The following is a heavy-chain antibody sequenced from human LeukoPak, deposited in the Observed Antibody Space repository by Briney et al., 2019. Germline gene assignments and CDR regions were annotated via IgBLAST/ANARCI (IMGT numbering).Heavy chain of an antibody. Sequence: SVKVSCKASGGTFSSYAISWVRQAPGQGLEWMGRIIPILGIANYAQKFQGRVTMTRDTSTSTVYMELSSLRSEDTAVYYCARDGAITMVRGVINDNWFDPWGQGTLVIVSS. V-gene: IGHV1-69*04. CDR3: ARDGAITMVRGVINDNWFDP. J-gene: IGHJ5*02. CDR1: GGTFSSYA. D-gene: IGHD3-10*01. CDR2: IIPILGIA.